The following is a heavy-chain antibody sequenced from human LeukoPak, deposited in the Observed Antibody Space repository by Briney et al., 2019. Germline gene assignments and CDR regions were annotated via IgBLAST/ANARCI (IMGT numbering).Heavy chain of an antibody. CDR1: GYTFTSYY. Sequence: ASVKVSCKASGYTFTSYYMHRVRQAPGQGLEWMGIINPSGGSTSYAQKFQGRVTMTRDTSTSTVYMELSSLRSEDTAVYYCARVSHYDTAKSSFDYWGQGTLVTVSS. J-gene: IGHJ4*02. CDR3: ARVSHYDTAKSSFDY. CDR2: INPSGGST. D-gene: IGHD3-16*01. V-gene: IGHV1-46*01.